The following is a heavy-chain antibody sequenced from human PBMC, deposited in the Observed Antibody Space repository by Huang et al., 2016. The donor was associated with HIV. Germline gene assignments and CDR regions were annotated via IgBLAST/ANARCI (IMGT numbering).Heavy chain of an antibody. V-gene: IGHV4-34*01. CDR3: ARGPDYYVSSGREAFDI. CDR1: GGSFSGYY. D-gene: IGHD3-22*01. J-gene: IGHJ3*02. CDR2: INQSGRT. Sequence: QVQLQQWGAGLLKPSETLSLTCAVYGGSFSGYYWSWIRQPPGKGLEWIGEINQSGRTNYNPALKSRVTISVYTSKTQFSLKLNSGTAADTAVYYCARGPDYYVSSGREAFDIWGQGTMVTVSS.